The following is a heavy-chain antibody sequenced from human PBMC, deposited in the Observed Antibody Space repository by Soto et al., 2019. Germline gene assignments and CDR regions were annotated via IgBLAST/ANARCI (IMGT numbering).Heavy chain of an antibody. J-gene: IGHJ4*02. CDR1: GVNFINHA. V-gene: IGHV3-23*01. CDR3: AKKMALTALDF. CDR2: ISGSGGST. D-gene: IGHD2-8*01. Sequence: GPLRLPWAASGVNFINHAISRVLQAPGKGLEWVSAISGSGGSTYYADSVKGRFTISRDNSKNTLYLQMNSLRAEDTAVYYCAKKMALTALDFWVKGTLVTVSS.